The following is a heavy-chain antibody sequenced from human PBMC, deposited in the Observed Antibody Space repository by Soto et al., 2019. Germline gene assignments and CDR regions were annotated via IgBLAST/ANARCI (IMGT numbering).Heavy chain of an antibody. J-gene: IGHJ4*02. CDR1: GFTFTNYG. D-gene: IGHD2-21*01. CDR3: ARSIRVASPGDY. V-gene: IGHV1-18*04. CDR2: ISAYNGNT. Sequence: QVQLVQSGAEVKKPGASVKVSCKTSGFTFTNYGITWVRQAPGQGLEWMGWISAYNGNTNYAQKFQGRVTMTTDTSASTAYMELRSLRSDDTAVYFCARSIRVASPGDYWGQGTLATVSS.